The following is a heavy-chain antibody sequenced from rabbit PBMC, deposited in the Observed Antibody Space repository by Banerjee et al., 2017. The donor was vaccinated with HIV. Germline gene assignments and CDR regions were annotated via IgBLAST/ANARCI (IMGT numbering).Heavy chain of an antibody. CDR1: GLDFSSGYW. CDR2: IYAADSGDT. J-gene: IGHJ6*01. CDR3: ARDGAGGSYFAL. V-gene: IGHV1S45*01. D-gene: IGHD8-1*01. Sequence: QQQLEESGGDLVQPEGSLTLTCTASGLDFSSGYWICWVRRAPGKGLEWIACIYAADSGDTDYANWATGRFTISKTSSTTVTLQMTSLTAADTATYFCARDGAGGSYFALWGPGTLVTVS.